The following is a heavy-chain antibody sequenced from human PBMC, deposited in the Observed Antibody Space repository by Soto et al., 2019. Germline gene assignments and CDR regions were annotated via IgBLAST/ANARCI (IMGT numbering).Heavy chain of an antibody. V-gene: IGHV3-13*01. Sequence: EVQLVESGGGLVQPGGSLKLSCVASGFSISSSDMHWVRQVMGKGLEWVSTLGTSGDTFYSGSVKGRFTISREDAKNSFHPQMNNLRAEDSAVYYCTRDRQIYRFYYYGMDVWGQGTAVTVS. J-gene: IGHJ6*02. CDR3: TRDRQIYRFYYYGMDV. CDR2: LGTSGDT. CDR1: GFSISSSD. D-gene: IGHD3-3*01.